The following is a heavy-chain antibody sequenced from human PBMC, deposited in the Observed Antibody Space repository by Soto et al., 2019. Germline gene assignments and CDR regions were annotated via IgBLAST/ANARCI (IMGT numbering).Heavy chain of an antibody. V-gene: IGHV3-73*02. J-gene: IGHJ4*02. Sequence: EVQLVESGGGLVQPGGSLKLSCVCSGFTFSDSAMHWVRQASGRGLEWVGRIRTKPNNYATAYSESVKGRVTINRDDSNNTAYPQMNSLKAADTALYYCPRGSPGIEGATPGWGQGTVGIVCS. CDR3: PRGSPGIEGATPG. D-gene: IGHD1-26*01. CDR2: IRTKPNNYAT. CDR1: GFTFSDSA.